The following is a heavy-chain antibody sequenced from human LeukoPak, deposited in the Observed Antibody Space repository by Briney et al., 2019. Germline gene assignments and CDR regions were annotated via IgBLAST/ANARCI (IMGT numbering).Heavy chain of an antibody. Sequence: PGGSLRLSCAASGFTFSGSWMSWVRQAPGKGLEWVAFIRNDGSNKYFADSVKGRFTLSRDNSKNTLYLQMNSLRTEDTAVYYCAKDKGYSGFDPNFDYWGPGTPVTVSS. V-gene: IGHV3-30*02. J-gene: IGHJ4*02. CDR1: GFTFSGSW. CDR2: IRNDGSNK. D-gene: IGHD5-12*01. CDR3: AKDKGYSGFDPNFDY.